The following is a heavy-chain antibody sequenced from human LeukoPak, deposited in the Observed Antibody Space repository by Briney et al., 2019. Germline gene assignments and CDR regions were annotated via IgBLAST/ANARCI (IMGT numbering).Heavy chain of an antibody. V-gene: IGHV3-53*01. CDR1: GFTVISDD. Sequence: RGSPRLSCVASGFTVISDDMSWVRQAPGKGLEWVSVIYSGGTIYTYYADSVKGRFTISRDISKNTLYLQMNSLRAEDTAVYYCARGRYGSGSRYWYFDLWGRGTLDPVSS. J-gene: IGHJ2*01. CDR3: ARGRYGSGSRYWYFDL. D-gene: IGHD3-10*01. CDR2: IYSGGTIYT.